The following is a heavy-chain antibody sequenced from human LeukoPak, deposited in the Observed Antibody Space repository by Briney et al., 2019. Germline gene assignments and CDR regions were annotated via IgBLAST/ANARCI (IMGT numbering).Heavy chain of an antibody. V-gene: IGHV3-23*01. CDR1: GFTSSSYG. CDR2: ISGSGGSS. J-gene: IGHJ4*02. CDR3: AKAATVTTWWFDY. D-gene: IGHD4-17*01. Sequence: QAGESLKLSCAASGFTSSSYGMTWVRQAPGKGLEWVSAISGSGGSSYYADSVKGRFTISRENSKNTVYLQMNSLRAEDTAVYYCAKAATVTTWWFDYWGQGTLVTVSS.